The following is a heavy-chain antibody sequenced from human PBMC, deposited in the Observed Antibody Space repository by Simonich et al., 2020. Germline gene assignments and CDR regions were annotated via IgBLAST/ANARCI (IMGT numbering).Heavy chain of an antibody. Sequence: GGGLVQPGGSLRLSCAASGFTFSSYAMSWVRQAPGKGLEWVSAISGSGGSTYYADSVKGRFTISRDNSKNTPYLQMNSLRAEDTAVYYCAKDLGERITMIVVVIDAFDIWGQGTMVTVSS. V-gene: IGHV3-23*01. CDR3: AKDLGERITMIVVVIDAFDI. CDR1: GFTFSSYA. J-gene: IGHJ3*02. CDR2: ISGSGGST. D-gene: IGHD3-22*01.